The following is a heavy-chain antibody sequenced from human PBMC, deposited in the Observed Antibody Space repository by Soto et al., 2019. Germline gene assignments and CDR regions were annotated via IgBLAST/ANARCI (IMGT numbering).Heavy chain of an antibody. CDR3: ATSPVGYWYYGMDV. V-gene: IGHV3-33*08. CDR1: GLNFNGYT. CDR2: MWKDGINK. Sequence: GGSLRLSCATSGLNFNGYTMSWVRQAPGKGLEWVSGMWKDGINKYYADSVKGRFTISRDNSKNALYLQMNSLRGEDTAVYYCATSPVGYWYYGMDVWGQGTTVTVSS. J-gene: IGHJ6*02.